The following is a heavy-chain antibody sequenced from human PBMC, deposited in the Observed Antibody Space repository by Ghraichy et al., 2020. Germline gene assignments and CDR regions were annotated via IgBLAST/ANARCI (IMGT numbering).Heavy chain of an antibody. CDR1: GGSFNGYY. Sequence: SQTLSLTCAVNGGSFNGYYWCWIRQPPGKGLEWNGEINHSRGTQYNPSLESRVTISGDTSKNQFSLRLTSVTAEDTAVYYCARGFCRVGICYSAHYNFALDLWGQGTTLIVSS. J-gene: IGHJ6*02. CDR3: ARGFCRVGICYSAHYNFALDL. D-gene: IGHD2-15*01. V-gene: IGHV4-34*01. CDR2: INHSRGT.